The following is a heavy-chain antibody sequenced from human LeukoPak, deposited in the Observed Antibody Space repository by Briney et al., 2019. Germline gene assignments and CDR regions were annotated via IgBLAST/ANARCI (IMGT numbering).Heavy chain of an antibody. CDR2: IYYSGST. D-gene: IGHD2-2*01. V-gene: IGHV4-39*01. Sequence: PSETLSLTCTVSGGSISSSSYYWGWIRQPPGKGLEWIGCIYYSGSTYYNPSLKSRVTISVDTSKNQFSLKLSSVTAADTAVYYCARHPSMKRVPAVKFDYWGQGTLVTVSS. CDR3: ARHPSMKRVPAVKFDY. CDR1: GGSISSSSYY. J-gene: IGHJ4*02.